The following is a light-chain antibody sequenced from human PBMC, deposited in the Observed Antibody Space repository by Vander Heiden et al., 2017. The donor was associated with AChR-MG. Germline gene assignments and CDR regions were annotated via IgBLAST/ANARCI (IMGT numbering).Light chain of an antibody. CDR1: QFVSSGY. J-gene: IGKJ1*01. CDR3: QHYGDSSWT. V-gene: IGKV3-20*01. Sequence: ETVLTQSPGTLSLSPGDRATLSCRASQFVSSGYLAWYLQKPGQAPRLLIFGASKRATGIPDRFSASGSGTDFTLTISRQEPEDFAVYYCQHYGDSSWTFGQGTKVEV. CDR2: GAS.